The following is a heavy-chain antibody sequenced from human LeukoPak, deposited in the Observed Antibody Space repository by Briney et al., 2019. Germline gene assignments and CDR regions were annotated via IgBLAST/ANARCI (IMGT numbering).Heavy chain of an antibody. CDR1: GYTFTSYG. D-gene: IGHD3-10*01. CDR2: ISAYNGNT. Sequence: ASVKVSCKASGYTFTSYGISWVRQAPGQGLEWMGWISAYNGNTNYAQKLQGRVTMTTDTSTSTAYMELRSLRSDDTAVYYCARGLGYGSGAYYYYYYMDVWGKGTTVTVSS. J-gene: IGHJ6*03. V-gene: IGHV1-18*01. CDR3: ARGLGYGSGAYYYYYYMDV.